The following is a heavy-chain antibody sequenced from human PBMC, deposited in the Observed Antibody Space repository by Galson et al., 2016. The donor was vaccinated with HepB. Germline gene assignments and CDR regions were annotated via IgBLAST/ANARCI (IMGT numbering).Heavy chain of an antibody. D-gene: IGHD2-2*01. V-gene: IGHV5-51*01. J-gene: IGHJ4*02. CDR2: IYPGDSDT. Sequence: QSGAEVKKPGESLKISCKASGYTFSRYWIGWVRQMPGKGLEWMRIIYPGDSDTRYSPSFQDQVTISADKSINTAYLQWSSLKASDSAMYFCARHVPPSPAAPPEYWGQGTLVTVSS. CDR3: ARHVPPSPAAPPEY. CDR1: GYTFSRYW.